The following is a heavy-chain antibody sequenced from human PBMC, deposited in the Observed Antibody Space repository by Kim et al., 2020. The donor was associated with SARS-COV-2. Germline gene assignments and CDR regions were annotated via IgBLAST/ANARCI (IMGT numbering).Heavy chain of an antibody. CDR2: IIPILGIA. J-gene: IGHJ5*02. CDR1: GGTFSSYA. Sequence: SVKVSCKASGGTFSSYAISWVRQAPGQGLEWMGRIIPILGIANYAQKFQGRVTITADKSTSTAYMELSSLRSEDTAVYYCARDPHPYGSGSYYKPWGQGTLVTVSS. CDR3: ARDPHPYGSGSYYKP. D-gene: IGHD3-10*01. V-gene: IGHV1-69*04.